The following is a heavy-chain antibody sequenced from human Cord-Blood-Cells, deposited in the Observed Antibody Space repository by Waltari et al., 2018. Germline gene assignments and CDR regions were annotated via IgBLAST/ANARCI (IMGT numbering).Heavy chain of an antibody. CDR3: ASWKRGYCSSTSCYYFDY. V-gene: IGHV4-39*01. Sequence: QLQLQESGPGLVKPSETLSLTCTVSGGSISSSSYYWGWIRQPPGQGLEWIGSLYYSGSTYYNPSLKSRVTISVDTSKNQFTLKLSSVTAADTAVYYCASWKRGYCSSTSCYYFDYWGQGTLVTVSS. CDR2: LYYSGST. J-gene: IGHJ4*02. CDR1: GGSISSSSYY. D-gene: IGHD2-2*01.